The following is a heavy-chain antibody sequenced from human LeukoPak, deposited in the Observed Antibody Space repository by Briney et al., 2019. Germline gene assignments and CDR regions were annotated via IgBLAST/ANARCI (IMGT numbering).Heavy chain of an antibody. D-gene: IGHD6-19*01. J-gene: IGHJ4*02. V-gene: IGHV3-33*01. CDR2: IWYDGSDQ. CDR1: GFSFSSYG. CDR3: ARGPPGIAVAGTSIGY. Sequence: GGSLRLSCAATGFSFSSYGMHWVRQAPGKGLEWVAVIWYDGSDQYYADPVKGRFIISRDNSKNTLHLQMNSLRDEDTAVYYCARGPPGIAVAGTSIGYWGQGTLVTVSS.